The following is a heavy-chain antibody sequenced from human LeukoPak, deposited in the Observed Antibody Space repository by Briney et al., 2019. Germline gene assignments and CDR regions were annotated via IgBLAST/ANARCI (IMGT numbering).Heavy chain of an antibody. CDR3: ARDGRYSSSWYLSRMDV. V-gene: IGHV3-21*01. CDR1: GFTFSSYS. D-gene: IGHD6-13*01. CDR2: ISSSSSYI. J-gene: IGHJ6*03. Sequence: PGGSLRLSCAASGFTFSSYSMNWVRQAPGKGLEWVSSISSSSSYIYYADSVKGRFTISRDNAKNSLYLQMNSLRAEDTAVYYCARDGRYSSSWYLSRMDVWGKGTRVTVSS.